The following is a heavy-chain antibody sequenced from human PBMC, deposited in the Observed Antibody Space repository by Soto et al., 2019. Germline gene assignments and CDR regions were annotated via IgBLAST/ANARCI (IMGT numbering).Heavy chain of an antibody. CDR1: GDSVSNDNYY. D-gene: IGHD3-16*01. Sequence: PSETLFLTXAVSGDSVSNDNYYWSWIRQPPGKGLEWIGYIYYSGTTNYNSYLKSRLSLSVDMSKNQFSLKLASVTAADTAVYFCARSQRGRTAFTFDYWGQGALVTVSS. V-gene: IGHV4-61*01. CDR3: ARSQRGRTAFTFDY. J-gene: IGHJ4*02. CDR2: IYYSGTT.